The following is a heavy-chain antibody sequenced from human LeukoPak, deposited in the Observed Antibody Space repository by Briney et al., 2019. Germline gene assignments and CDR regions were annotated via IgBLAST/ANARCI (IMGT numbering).Heavy chain of an antibody. J-gene: IGHJ4*02. CDR3: EKGGLYGSGTYVDY. CDR2: ISGSGGNS. D-gene: IGHD1-26*01. Sequence: PGGSLRLSCAASGFTFSSYAMSWVRQAPGKGLEWVSAISGSGGNSYYADSVKGRFTISRDNSKNTLYLRMTSLRAEDTALYYCEKGGLYGSGTYVDYWGQGTLVTVSS. V-gene: IGHV3-23*01. CDR1: GFTFSSYA.